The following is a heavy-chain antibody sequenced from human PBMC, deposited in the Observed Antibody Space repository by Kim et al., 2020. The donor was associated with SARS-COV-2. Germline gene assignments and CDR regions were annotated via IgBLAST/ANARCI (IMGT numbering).Heavy chain of an antibody. D-gene: IGHD3-10*01. V-gene: IGHV1-2*02. J-gene: IGHJ5*02. CDR3: AREGEVLLWFGELSKGSNWFDP. CDR2: INPNSGGT. CDR1: GYTFTGYY. Sequence: ASVKVSCKASGYTFTGYYMHWVRQAPGQGLEWMGWINPNSGGTNYAQKFQGRVTMTRDTSISTAYMELSRLRSDDTAVYYCAREGEVLLWFGELSKGSNWFDPWGQGTLVTVSS.